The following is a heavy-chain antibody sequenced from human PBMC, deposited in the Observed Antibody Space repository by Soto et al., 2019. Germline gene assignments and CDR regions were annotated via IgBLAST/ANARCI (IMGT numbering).Heavy chain of an antibody. CDR2: IYTVGST. CDR3: AIAYESGYNSLLFDV. CDR1: GFPVHSNY. Sequence: PGESLSHSCAASGFPVHSNYMGWVRQTPGKGLEWVSLIYTVGSTYYADSVKGRFTISRDDSKNTLHLQMNSLGAEDTAIYYCAIAYESGYNSLLFDVWGQGTLVTVSS. J-gene: IGHJ4*02. D-gene: IGHD6-25*01. V-gene: IGHV3-53*01.